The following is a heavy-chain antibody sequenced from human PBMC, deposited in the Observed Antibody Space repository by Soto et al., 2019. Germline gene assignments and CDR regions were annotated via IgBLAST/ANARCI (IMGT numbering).Heavy chain of an antibody. J-gene: IGHJ4*02. CDR2: TGSGTGPG. V-gene: IGHV1-69*06. D-gene: IGHD2-15*01. CDR1: GGSLSTNP. Sequence: SVKVSCKASGGSLSTNPISWVRQAPGQGLEWMGGTGSGTGPGNNAQKFQGRLTVTADKSTSTVYMEPTNLSSEDTAVYYCARRDSGGFFRFFDSWGQGTLVTVSS. CDR3: ARRDSGGFFRFFDS.